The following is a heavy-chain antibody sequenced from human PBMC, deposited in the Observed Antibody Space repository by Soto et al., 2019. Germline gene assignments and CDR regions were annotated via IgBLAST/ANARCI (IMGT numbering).Heavy chain of an antibody. Sequence: GESLKISCKGSGYSFTSYWIGWVRQMPGKGLEWMGIIYPGDSDTRYSPSFQGQVTISADKSISTAYLQWSSLKASDTAMYYCARRPRLRYFDWLHGVAFDIWGQGTMVTVSS. D-gene: IGHD3-9*01. CDR1: GYSFTSYW. J-gene: IGHJ3*02. CDR2: IYPGDSDT. CDR3: ARRPRLRYFDWLHGVAFDI. V-gene: IGHV5-51*01.